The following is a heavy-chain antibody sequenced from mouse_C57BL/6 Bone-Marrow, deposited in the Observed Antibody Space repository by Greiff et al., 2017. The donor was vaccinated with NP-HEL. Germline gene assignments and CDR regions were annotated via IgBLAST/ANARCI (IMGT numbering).Heavy chain of an antibody. CDR3: ARKEDGKGFAY. CDR2: IDPSDSET. D-gene: IGHD2-1*01. J-gene: IGHJ3*01. CDR1: GYTFTSYW. V-gene: IGHV1-52*01. Sequence: QVQLQQSGAELVRPGSSVKLSCKASGYTFTSYWMHWVKQRPIQGLEWIGNIDPSDSETHYNQKFKDKATLTVDKSSSTAYMQLSSLTSEDSAVYYCARKEDGKGFAYWGQGTLVTVSA.